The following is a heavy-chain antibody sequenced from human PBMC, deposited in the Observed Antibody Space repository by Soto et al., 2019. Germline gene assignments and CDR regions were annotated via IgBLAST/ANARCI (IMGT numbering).Heavy chain of an antibody. CDR2: MNPGDSDT. D-gene: IGHD3-22*01. CDR1: GYSFINYW. CDR3: ASHHYYDSSGYYYGSFDI. Sequence: GESLKISCKRSGYSFINYWIGWVRQLPGKGLEWMGIMNPGDSDTRYSPSFQGQVTISADKSISTAYLQWSSLKASDTAMYYCASHHYYDSSGYYYGSFDIWGQGTMVTVSS. V-gene: IGHV5-51*01. J-gene: IGHJ3*02.